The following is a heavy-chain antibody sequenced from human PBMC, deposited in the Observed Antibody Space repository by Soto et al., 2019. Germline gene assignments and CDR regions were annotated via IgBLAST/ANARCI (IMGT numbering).Heavy chain of an antibody. CDR2: ISGSSTYI. CDR3: ARVDGTGVYHSGWHPHY. V-gene: IGHV3-21*04. D-gene: IGHD6-19*01. CDR1: GFTFSYYS. Sequence: EVQLVESGGGLVKPGESLRVSCAASGFTFSYYSLHWVRQAPGKGLEWVSSISGSSTYIYYADRVKGRFTISRDNAKNSPDLRTEGLRAEDTAVYYCARVDGTGVYHSGWHPHYWGQGTMGIVSP. J-gene: IGHJ4*02.